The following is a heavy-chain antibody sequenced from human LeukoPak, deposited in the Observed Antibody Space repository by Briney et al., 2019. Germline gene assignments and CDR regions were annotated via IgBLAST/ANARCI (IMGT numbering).Heavy chain of an antibody. Sequence: ASVTVSCKASGYTFTDFYIYWVRQAPGQGLAWMGWINPNGGGTQFAQKFQGRVTMTRDTSSATAYMELSSLTSDDTAVYFCARGHNSSPSFDYWGQGTLLTVSS. D-gene: IGHD4-4*01. CDR1: GYTFTDFY. CDR2: INPNGGGT. V-gene: IGHV1-2*02. CDR3: ARGHNSSPSFDY. J-gene: IGHJ4*02.